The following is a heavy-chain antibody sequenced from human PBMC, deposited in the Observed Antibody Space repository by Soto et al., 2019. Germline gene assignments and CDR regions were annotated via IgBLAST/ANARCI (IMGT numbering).Heavy chain of an antibody. J-gene: IGHJ2*01. Sequence: EVQLVESGGGLVQPGGSLRLSCAASGFTFSSYWMSWVRQAPGKGLEWVANIKQDGSEKYYVDSVKGRFTISRDNAKNSQYLQMNSLRAEDTAVYYGARDRFGYCSGGSCYSYWYFDLWGRGTLVTVSS. CDR2: IKQDGSEK. CDR3: ARDRFGYCSGGSCYSYWYFDL. V-gene: IGHV3-7*01. D-gene: IGHD2-15*01. CDR1: GFTFSSYW.